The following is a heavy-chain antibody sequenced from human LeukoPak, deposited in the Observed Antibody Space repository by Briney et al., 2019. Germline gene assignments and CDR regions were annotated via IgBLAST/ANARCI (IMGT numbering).Heavy chain of an antibody. CDR2: IISSGGTT. V-gene: IGHV3-23*01. CDR1: GFTFNNYA. J-gene: IGHJ4*02. CDR3: AKEYYVLLVYALGGSFDY. D-gene: IGHD2-8*02. Sequence: GGSLRLSCAASGFTFNNYAMSWVRQAPGKGLEWVSSIISSGGTTHHADSVKGRFTISRDNSKNTLSLQMNSLRAEDTAVYYCAKEYYVLLVYALGGSFDYWGRGTLVTVSS.